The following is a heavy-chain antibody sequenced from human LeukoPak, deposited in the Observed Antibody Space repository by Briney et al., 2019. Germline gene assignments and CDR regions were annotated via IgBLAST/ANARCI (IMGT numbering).Heavy chain of an antibody. CDR1: GFSLSTSGMC. D-gene: IGHD3-22*01. Sequence: SGPALVKPTQTLTLTCTFSGFSLSTSGMCVSWIRQPPGKALEWLARIDWDDDKYYSTSLKTRLTISKDTSKNQVVLTMTNMDPVDTATYYCARGDYYDSSGYYWNYFDYWGQGTLVTVSS. CDR3: ARGDYYDSSGYYWNYFDY. J-gene: IGHJ4*02. CDR2: IDWDDDK. V-gene: IGHV2-70*11.